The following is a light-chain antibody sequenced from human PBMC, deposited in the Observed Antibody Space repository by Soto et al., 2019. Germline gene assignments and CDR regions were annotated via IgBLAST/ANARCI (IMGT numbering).Light chain of an antibody. J-gene: IGLJ2*01. Sequence: QSALTQPASVSGSHGQSITISCTGTSSDVGGYNYVSWYQQHPGKAPKLIIYEVNNRPSGVSNRFSGSKSGSTASLTISGLLAEDEADYYCSSYTSSRTPYVVLGGGTKLTVL. CDR2: EVN. V-gene: IGLV2-14*01. CDR1: SSDVGGYNY. CDR3: SSYTSSRTPYVV.